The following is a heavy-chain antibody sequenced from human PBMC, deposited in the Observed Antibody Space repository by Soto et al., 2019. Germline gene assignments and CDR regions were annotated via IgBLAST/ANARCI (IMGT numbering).Heavy chain of an antibody. CDR1: DYTFTRHG. CDR3: ARDPSNSDGYKLYLDY. CDR2: ISAYNGHT. V-gene: IGHV1-18*01. J-gene: IGHJ4*02. D-gene: IGHD3-22*01. Sequence: QVQLVQSGGEVKKPGASVKVSCKSSDYTFTRHGISWVRQAPGQGLEWMGWISAYNGHTEYAQKLQGRITMTTDTXTXXAYMELRSLRSDDTAVYYCARDPSNSDGYKLYLDYWGQGTLVTVSS.